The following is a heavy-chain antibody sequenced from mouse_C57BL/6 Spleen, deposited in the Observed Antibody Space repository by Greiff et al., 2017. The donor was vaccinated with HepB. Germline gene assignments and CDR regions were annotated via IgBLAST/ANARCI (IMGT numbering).Heavy chain of an antibody. D-gene: IGHD4-1*01. J-gene: IGHJ2*01. Sequence: VQLQQPGAELVRPGTSVKLSCKASGYTFTSYWMHWVKQRPGQGLEWIGVIDPSDSYTNYNQKFKGKATLTVDTSSSTAYMQLSSLTSEDSAVYYCARPRELGRGFDYWGQGTTLTVSS. CDR2: IDPSDSYT. CDR3: ARPRELGRGFDY. V-gene: IGHV1-59*01. CDR1: GYTFTSYW.